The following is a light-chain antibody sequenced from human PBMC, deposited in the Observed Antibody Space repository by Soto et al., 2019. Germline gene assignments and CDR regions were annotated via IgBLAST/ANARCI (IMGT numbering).Light chain of an antibody. Sequence: EIVLTQSPCILSLSPGERASLSCGASQSISSSFLAWYQQKPGQAPRPLIYGASSRATGIPDRFSGTGSETDFTLTISRLEPEDFAVYYCQQYDNSPITFGQGTRLEVK. CDR3: QQYDNSPIT. V-gene: IGKV3-20*01. J-gene: IGKJ5*01. CDR1: QSISSSF. CDR2: GAS.